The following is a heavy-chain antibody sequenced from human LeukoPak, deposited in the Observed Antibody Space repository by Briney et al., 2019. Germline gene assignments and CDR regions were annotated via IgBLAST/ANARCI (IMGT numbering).Heavy chain of an antibody. J-gene: IGHJ4*02. CDR2: ISGSSGSI. V-gene: IGHV3-48*01. CDR3: ARESPTIFGVVIPFDY. CDR1: GFTLSSYN. Sequence: GSLRLSCAASGFTLSSYNMNWVRQAPGKGLEWLSDISGSSGSIYYADSVKGRFTISRDNAKNSLYLQMNSLRAEDTAVYYCARESPTIFGVVIPFDYWGQGTPVTVS. D-gene: IGHD3-3*01.